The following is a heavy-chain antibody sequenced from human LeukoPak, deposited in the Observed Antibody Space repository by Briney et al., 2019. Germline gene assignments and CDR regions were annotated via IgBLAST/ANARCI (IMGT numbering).Heavy chain of an antibody. CDR2: ISSNGGST. Sequence: GGSLRLSCAASGFTFSSYSMHWVRQAPGKGLEYVSAISSNGGSTSYANSVKGRFTISRDNSKNTLYLQMNSLRAEDTAVYYCARGLKIAYCGGDCFAGYFDYWGQGTLVTVSS. V-gene: IGHV3-64*01. J-gene: IGHJ4*02. D-gene: IGHD2-21*02. CDR3: ARGLKIAYCGGDCFAGYFDY. CDR1: GFTFSSYS.